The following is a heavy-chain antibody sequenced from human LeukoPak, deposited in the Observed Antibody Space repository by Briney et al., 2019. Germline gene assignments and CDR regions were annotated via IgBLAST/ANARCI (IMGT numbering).Heavy chain of an antibody. CDR1: GFTFSSYG. CDR2: ISYDGSNK. D-gene: IGHD4-17*01. CDR3: AKVEAAVTTPLDY. V-gene: IGHV3-30*18. J-gene: IGHJ4*02. Sequence: GGSLRLSCAASGFTFSSYGMHWVRQAPGKGLEWVAVISYDGSNKYYADSVKGRFTISRDNSKNTLCLQMNSLRAEDTAVYYCAKVEAAVTTPLDYWGQGTLVAVSS.